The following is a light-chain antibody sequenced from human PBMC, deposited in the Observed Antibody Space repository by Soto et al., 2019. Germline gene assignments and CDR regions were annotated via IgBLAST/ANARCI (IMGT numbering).Light chain of an antibody. CDR3: QTWGTGIVV. CDR2: LNSDGSH. J-gene: IGLJ2*01. CDR1: SGHSSYA. V-gene: IGLV4-69*01. Sequence: QPVLTQSSSASASLGASVKLTCTLSSGHSSYAIAWHQQQPEKGPRYLMKLNSDGSHSKGDGIPDRFSGSSSGAERYLTISSLQSEDEADYYCQTWGTGIVVFGGGTKVTVL.